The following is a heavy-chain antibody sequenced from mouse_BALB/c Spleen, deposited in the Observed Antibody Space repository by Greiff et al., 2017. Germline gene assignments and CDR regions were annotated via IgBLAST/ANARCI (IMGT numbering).Heavy chain of an antibody. Sequence: EVMLVESGGDLVKPGGSLKLSCAASGFTFSSYGMSWVRQTPDKRLEWVATISSGGSYTYYPDSVKGRFTISRDNAKNTLYLQMNSLQTDDTARYYCARDLTGYFDVWGAGTTVTVSS. D-gene: IGHD4-1*01. CDR1: GFTFSSYG. J-gene: IGHJ1*01. V-gene: IGHV5-6*01. CDR2: ISSGGSYT. CDR3: ARDLTGYFDV.